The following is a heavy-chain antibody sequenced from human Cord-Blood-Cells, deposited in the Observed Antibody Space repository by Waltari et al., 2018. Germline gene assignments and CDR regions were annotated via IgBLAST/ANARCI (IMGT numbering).Heavy chain of an antibody. Sequence: PGDSDTRYSPSFQGQVTISADKSTSTAYLQWSSLKASDTAMYYCARHSSSGWYGDAFDIWGQGTMVTVSS. D-gene: IGHD6-19*01. J-gene: IGHJ3*02. CDR2: PGDSDT. V-gene: IGHV5-51*01. CDR3: ARHSSSGWYGDAFDI.